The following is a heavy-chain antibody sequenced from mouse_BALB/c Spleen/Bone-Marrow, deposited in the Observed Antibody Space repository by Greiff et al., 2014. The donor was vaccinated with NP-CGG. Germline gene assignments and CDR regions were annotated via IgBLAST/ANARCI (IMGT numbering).Heavy chain of an antibody. J-gene: IGHJ2*01. D-gene: IGHD1-1*01. Sequence: EVMLVESGGGLVQPGGSRKLSCAASGFTFSSFGMHWVRQAPEKGLEWVAYISSGSSNIYYADTVKGRFTISRDNPKNTLFLQMTSLRSEDTAMYYCARAAITTVVAGYWGQSTTLTVSS. CDR2: ISSGSSNI. V-gene: IGHV5-17*02. CDR3: ARAAITTVVAGY. CDR1: GFTFSSFG.